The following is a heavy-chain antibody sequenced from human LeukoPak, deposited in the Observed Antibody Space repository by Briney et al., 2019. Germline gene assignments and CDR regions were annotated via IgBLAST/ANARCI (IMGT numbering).Heavy chain of an antibody. CDR2: IYSGGST. Sequence: GGSLRLSCAASGFTVSSNYMSWVRQAPGKGLEWVSVIYSGGSTYYADSVKGRFTISRDNAKNSLYLQMNSLRAEDTAVYYCARVHDYGSGSYYNGVFDYWGQGTLVTVSS. CDR3: ARVHDYGSGSYYNGVFDY. V-gene: IGHV3-66*01. J-gene: IGHJ4*02. CDR1: GFTVSSNY. D-gene: IGHD3-10*01.